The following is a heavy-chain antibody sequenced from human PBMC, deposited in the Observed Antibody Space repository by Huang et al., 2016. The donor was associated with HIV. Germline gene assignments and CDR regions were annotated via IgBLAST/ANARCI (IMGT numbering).Heavy chain of an antibody. CDR3: ARDVPGSSWEFDY. J-gene: IGHJ4*02. CDR2: ISAYNGNT. CDR1: GYTFTRYG. V-gene: IGHV1-18*01. Sequence: QVQLVQSGAAVKKPGASVKVSCKASGYTFTRYGISWVRQAPGQGLEWMAWISAYNGNTNYAQKSQGRVTMITDTSTSTAYMELRSLISDDTVVYYCARDVPGSSWEFDYWGQGTLVTVSP. D-gene: IGHD6-13*01.